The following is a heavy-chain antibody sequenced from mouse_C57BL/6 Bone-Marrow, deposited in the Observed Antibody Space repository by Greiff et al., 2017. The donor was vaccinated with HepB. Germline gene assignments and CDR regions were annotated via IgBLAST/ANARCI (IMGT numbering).Heavy chain of an antibody. J-gene: IGHJ2*01. CDR2: IYPRSGNT. CDR3: EREVDCSGYFDY. D-gene: IGHD1-1*02. V-gene: IGHV1-81*01. CDR1: GYTFTSYG. Sequence: QVQLQQSGAELARPGASVKLSCKASGYTFTSYGISWVKQRTGQGLEWIGEIYPRSGNTYYNEKFKGKATLTADKSSSTAYMELRSLTSEDSAVYFCEREVDCSGYFDYWGQGTTLTVSS.